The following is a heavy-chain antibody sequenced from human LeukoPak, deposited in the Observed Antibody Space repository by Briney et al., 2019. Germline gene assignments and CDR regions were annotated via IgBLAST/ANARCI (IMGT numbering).Heavy chain of an antibody. CDR2: IYHSGST. CDR1: GYSISSGYY. J-gene: IGHJ5*02. Sequence: PSETLSLTCTVSGYSISSGYYWGWIRAPPGKGLEWIGIIYHSGSTYYNQSLKSRVTISGDTSKNQVSLKLSCLTAADTAVYYCARVWYVLLWFGQSFRPPNWFDPWGQGTLVTVSS. V-gene: IGHV4-38-2*02. D-gene: IGHD3-10*01. CDR3: ARVWYVLLWFGQSFRPPNWFDP.